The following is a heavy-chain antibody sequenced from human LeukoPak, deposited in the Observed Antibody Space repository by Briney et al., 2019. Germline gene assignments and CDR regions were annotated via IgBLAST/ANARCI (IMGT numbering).Heavy chain of an antibody. CDR1: GGSMSRYY. CDR2: INHSGST. D-gene: IGHD5-18*01. Sequence: PSETLSLTCSISGGSMSRYYWNWIRQPPGKGLEWIGEINHSGSTNYNPSLKSRVTISVDTSKNQFSLKLSSVTAADTAVYYCARRPYTAMVIYHKAGFDYWGQGTLVTVSS. J-gene: IGHJ4*02. CDR3: ARRPYTAMVIYHKAGFDY. V-gene: IGHV4-34*01.